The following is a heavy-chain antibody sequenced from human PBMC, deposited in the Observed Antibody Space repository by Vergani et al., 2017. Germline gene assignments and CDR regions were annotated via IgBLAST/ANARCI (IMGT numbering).Heavy chain of an antibody. D-gene: IGHD6-13*01. CDR2: ISSSSSYI. V-gene: IGHV3-21*01. CDR1: GFTFSSYS. Sequence: EVQLVESGGGLVKPGGSLRLSCAASGFTFSSYSMNWVRQAPGKGLEWVSSISSSSSYIYYADSGKGRFTISRDNAKNSLYLQMNSLRAEDTAVYYCARRGIAAAGTADGMDVWGQGTTVTVSS. CDR3: ARRGIAAAGTADGMDV. J-gene: IGHJ6*02.